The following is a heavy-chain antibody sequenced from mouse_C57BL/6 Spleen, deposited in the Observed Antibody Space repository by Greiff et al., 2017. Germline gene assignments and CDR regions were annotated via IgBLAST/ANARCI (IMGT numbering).Heavy chain of an antibody. D-gene: IGHD1-1*01. J-gene: IGHJ4*01. V-gene: IGHV14-3*01. CDR3: ADYYGSSYRAMDY. CDR1: GFNIKNTY. CDR2: IDPANGNT. Sequence: EVKLVESVAELVRPGASVKLSCTASGFNIKNTYMHWVKQRPEQGLEWIGRIDPANGNTKYAPKFQGKATITADTSSNTAYLQLSSLTSEDTAIYYCADYYGSSYRAMDYWGQGTSVTVSS.